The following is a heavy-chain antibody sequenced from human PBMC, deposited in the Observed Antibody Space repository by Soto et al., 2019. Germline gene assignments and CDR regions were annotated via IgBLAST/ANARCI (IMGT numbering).Heavy chain of an antibody. V-gene: IGHV3-53*01. CDR3: VISSGYYYVVEDY. D-gene: IGHD3-22*01. J-gene: IGHJ4*02. CDR1: GFTVSSNY. Sequence: GGSLRLSCAASGFTVSSNYMSWVRQAPGKGLEWVSVIYSGGSTYYADSVKGRFTISRDNSKNTLYLQMNSLRAEDTAVYYCVISSGYYYVVEDYWGQGTLVTVS. CDR2: IYSGGST.